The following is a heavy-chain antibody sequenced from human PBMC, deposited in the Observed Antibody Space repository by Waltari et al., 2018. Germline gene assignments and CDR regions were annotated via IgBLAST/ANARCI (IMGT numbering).Heavy chain of an antibody. D-gene: IGHD6-6*01. CDR3: AKEPYSSSSNAFDI. V-gene: IGHV3-23*04. CDR1: GFTFSSYA. J-gene: IGHJ3*02. Sequence: EVQLVESGGGLVQPGGSLRLSCAASGFTFSSYAMSWVRQAPGKGSELVAAISGSGCSTYAADSVKGRFTISRDNSKNTLYLQMNSLRAEDTAVSYCAKEPYSSSSNAFDIWGQGTMVTVSS. CDR2: ISGSGCST.